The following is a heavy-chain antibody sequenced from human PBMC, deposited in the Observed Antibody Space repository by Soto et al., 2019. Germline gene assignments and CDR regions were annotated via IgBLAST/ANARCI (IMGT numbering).Heavy chain of an antibody. CDR2: IKSKTDGGTT. D-gene: IGHD4-17*01. Sequence: PGGSLRLSCAASGFTFSNAWMSWVRQAPGKGLEWVGRIKSKTDGGTTDYAAPVKGRFTISRDDSKNTLYLQMNSLKTEDSAVYYCPTHYGDYGDDYWGQGTLVTVSS. J-gene: IGHJ4*02. V-gene: IGHV3-15*01. CDR1: GFTFSNAW. CDR3: PTHYGDYGDDY.